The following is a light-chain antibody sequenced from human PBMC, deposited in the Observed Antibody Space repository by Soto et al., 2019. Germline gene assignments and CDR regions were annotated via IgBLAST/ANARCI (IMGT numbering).Light chain of an antibody. Sequence: IQMTQSPSSLSASAGDRVTITCRASQGISDELGWYQQKAGQAPNLLIYIGSTLQTGVPSRCTGSQSGTEFTLTITSRQPEDFATVYCQQVNNNPITFGHGTRLEIK. CDR2: IGS. CDR1: QGISDE. J-gene: IGKJ5*01. V-gene: IGKV1-17*01. CDR3: QQVNNNPIT.